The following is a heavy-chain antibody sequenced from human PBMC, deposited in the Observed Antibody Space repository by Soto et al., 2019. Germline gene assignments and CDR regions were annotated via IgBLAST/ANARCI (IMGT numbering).Heavy chain of an antibody. CDR2: IDPSDSYT. J-gene: IGHJ6*02. CDR3: ASSPRGYCSSTSCRELGNYYGMDV. D-gene: IGHD2-2*01. V-gene: IGHV5-10-1*01. CDR1: GYSFTSYW. Sequence: GESLNISCKGSGYSFTSYWISWVRQMPGKGLEWMGRIDPSDSYTNYSPSFQGHVTISADKSISTAYLQWSSLKASDTAMYYCASSPRGYCSSTSCRELGNYYGMDVWGQGTTVTVSS.